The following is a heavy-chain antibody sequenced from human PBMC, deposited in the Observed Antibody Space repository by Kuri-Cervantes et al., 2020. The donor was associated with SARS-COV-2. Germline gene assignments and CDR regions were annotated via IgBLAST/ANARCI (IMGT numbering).Heavy chain of an antibody. J-gene: IGHJ6*02. CDR1: GYTFTSYG. CDR3: ARDVLRFLEWLDYYYYYGMDV. V-gene: IGHV1-18*04. D-gene: IGHD3-3*01. Sequence: ASVKVSCKASGYTFTSYGISWVRQAPGQGLEWMGWISAYNGNTNYARKLQGRVTMTTDTSTSTAYVELRSLRSDDTAVYYCARDVLRFLEWLDYYYYYGMDVWGQGTTVTVSS. CDR2: ISAYNGNT.